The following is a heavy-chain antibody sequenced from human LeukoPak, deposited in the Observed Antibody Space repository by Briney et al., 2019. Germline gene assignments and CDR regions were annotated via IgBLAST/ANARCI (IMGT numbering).Heavy chain of an antibody. Sequence: ASVKVSCKASGYTFTGYYMHWVRQAPGQGLEWKGWINPNSGGTNYAQKFQGRVTMTRDTSISTAYMELSRLRSDDTAVYYCARAPLGWELPFDYWGQGTLVTVSS. CDR1: GYTFTGYY. V-gene: IGHV1-2*02. CDR2: INPNSGGT. CDR3: ARAPLGWELPFDY. D-gene: IGHD1-26*01. J-gene: IGHJ4*02.